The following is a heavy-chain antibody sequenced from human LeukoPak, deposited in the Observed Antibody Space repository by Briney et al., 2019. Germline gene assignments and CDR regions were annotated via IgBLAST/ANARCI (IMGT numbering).Heavy chain of an antibody. V-gene: IGHV3-30*02. J-gene: IGHJ4*02. D-gene: IGHD3-16*02. CDR1: GFPFNAYN. CDR3: AKDGGRYRFDF. Sequence: AGGSLRLSCTAPGFPFNAYNIHWIRQAPGRGLEWVSFIRNDETEIHYADFAKGRFTISRDRSKNSVYIQMNSLRPDDTALYYCAKDGGRYRFDFWGQGTMVTVSS. CDR2: IRNDETEI.